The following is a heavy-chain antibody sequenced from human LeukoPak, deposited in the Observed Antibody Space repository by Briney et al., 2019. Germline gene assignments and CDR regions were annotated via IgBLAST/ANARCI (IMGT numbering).Heavy chain of an antibody. CDR3: AKARWSAALYYFDY. V-gene: IGHV3-30*18. J-gene: IGHJ4*02. Sequence: PGGSLRLSCAASGFTFRSYDMHWVRQAPGKGLEWVAVISYDGSNKYYADSVKGRFTISRDNSKKTLYLQMNSLRAEDTAVYYCAKARWSAALYYFDYWGQGTLVTVSS. CDR2: ISYDGSNK. D-gene: IGHD6-13*01. CDR1: GFTFRSYD.